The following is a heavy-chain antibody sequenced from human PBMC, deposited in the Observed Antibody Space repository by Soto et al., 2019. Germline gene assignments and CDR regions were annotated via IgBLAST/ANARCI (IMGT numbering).Heavy chain of an antibody. CDR1: GFTFKDYS. V-gene: IGHV3-7*04. CDR2: IKRDGLEK. J-gene: IGHJ4*02. CDR3: ARHTWWHFD. D-gene: IGHD2-8*02. Sequence: EVQLVESGGDLVQPGGSLRLSCAASGFTFKDYSMIWMRQAPGRGPEWVANIKRDGLEKYYAESVRGRFVISRDDAKNSLYLQLNSLRVEDTAVYYCARHTWWHFDWGQGTLVTVSS.